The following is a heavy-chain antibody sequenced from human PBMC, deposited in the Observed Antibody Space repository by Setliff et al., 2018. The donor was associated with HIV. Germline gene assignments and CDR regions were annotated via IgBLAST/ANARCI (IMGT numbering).Heavy chain of an antibody. Sequence: ASVKVSCKAAGYSFSGYALHWVRQAPGQRLEWMGRINGGNGDTVYSQKLWGRVTITRDRTATTVYMELSNLRSEDTAVYYCGREGGNYFGSGTQGFDYWGQGTLVTVSS. CDR1: GYSFSGYA. CDR2: INGGNGDT. J-gene: IGHJ4*02. V-gene: IGHV1-3*01. CDR3: GREGGNYFGSGTQGFDY. D-gene: IGHD3-10*01.